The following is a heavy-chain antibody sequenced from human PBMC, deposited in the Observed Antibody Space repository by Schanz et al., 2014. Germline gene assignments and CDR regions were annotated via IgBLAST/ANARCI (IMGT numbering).Heavy chain of an antibody. Sequence: QVQVIQSGPEVKKPGASVKVSCKASGYTFTNHYLHWVRQAPGQGLEWMGCINPYSGATYYAQKFQGRVTLTSDASLTTVYMEVHSLTSDDTAVFFCARDQTGTTNWFDPWGQGTLVTVSS. D-gene: IGHD1-7*01. CDR2: INPYSGAT. CDR3: ARDQTGTTNWFDP. J-gene: IGHJ5*02. V-gene: IGHV1-2*02. CDR1: GYTFTNHY.